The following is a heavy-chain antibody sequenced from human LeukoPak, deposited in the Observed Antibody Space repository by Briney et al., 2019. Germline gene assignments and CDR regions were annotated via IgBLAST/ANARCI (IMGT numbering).Heavy chain of an antibody. V-gene: IGHV5-51*01. CDR2: IYPGDSDT. CDR3: TRHDSSSWYNY. Sequence: GESLKISCKGSGYSFISNWIGWVRQMPGKGLEWMGIIYPGDSDTRYSPSFQGQVTISADKSISTAYLQWSSLKTSDTAMYYCTRHDSSSWYNYWGQGTPVTVSS. CDR1: GYSFISNW. J-gene: IGHJ4*02. D-gene: IGHD6-13*01.